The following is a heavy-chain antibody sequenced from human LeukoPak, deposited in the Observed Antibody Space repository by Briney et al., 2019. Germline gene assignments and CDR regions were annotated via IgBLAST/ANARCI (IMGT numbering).Heavy chain of an antibody. CDR2: IWHDGTKK. D-gene: IGHD5-18*01. CDR3: ARERGYSYGLDY. Sequence: GTSLTLSCAASGFTFNRYRMHWVRQAPGKGLEWVAMIWHDGTKKFYADSVKGRFTISRDNSNNTIYLQMNSLRADDTAVYFCARERGYSYGLDYWGQGTLVTVSS. CDR1: GFTFNRYR. V-gene: IGHV3-33*01. J-gene: IGHJ4*02.